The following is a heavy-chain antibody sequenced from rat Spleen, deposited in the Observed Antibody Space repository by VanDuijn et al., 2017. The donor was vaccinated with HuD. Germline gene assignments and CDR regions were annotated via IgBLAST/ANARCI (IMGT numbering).Heavy chain of an antibody. CDR3: ARGAGVDY. Sequence: EVQLVETGGGLVQPGTSLKLTCEASGFTFSDYGMHWIRQAPTKGLEWVASISPGGGSAYYRESVKGRFTISRDNAKSTLYLQMDSLRSEDTATYYCARGAGVDYWGQGVMVTVSS. CDR1: GFTFSDYG. D-gene: IGHD5-1*01. J-gene: IGHJ2*01. CDR2: ISPGGGSA. V-gene: IGHV5-19*01.